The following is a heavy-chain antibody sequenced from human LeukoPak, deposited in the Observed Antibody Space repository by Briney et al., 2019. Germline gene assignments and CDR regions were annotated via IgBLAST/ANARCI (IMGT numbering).Heavy chain of an antibody. D-gene: IGHD3-22*01. J-gene: IGHJ4*02. V-gene: IGHV3-66*01. Sequence: GGSLRLSCAASGFTVSSNYMSWVRQAPGKGLEWVSVIYSGGSTYYADSVKGRFTISRDNSKNTLYLQMNSLRAEDTAVYYCARDGSYDSSGYFDYWGQGTLVTVSS. CDR1: GFTVSSNY. CDR3: ARDGSYDSSGYFDY. CDR2: IYSGGST.